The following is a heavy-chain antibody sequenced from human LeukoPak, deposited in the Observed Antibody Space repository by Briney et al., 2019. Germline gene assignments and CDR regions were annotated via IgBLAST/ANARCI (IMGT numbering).Heavy chain of an antibody. CDR3: ARVNYDYVWGNSQVRPYFDY. CDR1: GGSFSGYY. J-gene: IGHJ4*02. D-gene: IGHD3-16*01. V-gene: IGHV4-34*01. CDR2: INHSGST. Sequence: SETLSLTCAVYGGSFSGYYWSWIRQPPGKGLEWIGEINHSGSTKYNPSLKSRVTISVDTSNNQFSLKLSSVIAADTAVYYCARVNYDYVWGNSQVRPYFDYWGQGTLVTVSS.